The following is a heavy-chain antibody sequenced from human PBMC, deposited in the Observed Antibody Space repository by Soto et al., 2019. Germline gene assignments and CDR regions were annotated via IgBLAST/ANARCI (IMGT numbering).Heavy chain of an antibody. CDR2: IYYSGST. V-gene: IGHV4-30-4*01. J-gene: IGHJ4*02. Sequence: QVQLQESGPGRVKPSQTLSLTCTVSGGSISSGDYYWSWIRQPPGKGLEWIGYIYYSGSTYYNPSLKTRVTISVDTSKNQFSLKLSSVTAADTAVYYCANLRYDILTGYAGGVDYWGQGTLVTVSS. D-gene: IGHD3-9*01. CDR3: ANLRYDILTGYAGGVDY. CDR1: GGSISSGDYY.